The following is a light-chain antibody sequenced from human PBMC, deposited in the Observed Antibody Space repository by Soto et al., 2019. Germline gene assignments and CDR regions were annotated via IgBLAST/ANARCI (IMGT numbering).Light chain of an antibody. V-gene: IGLV1-40*01. J-gene: IGLJ1*01. CDR3: QSYENSRTGFYV. CDR1: SSDIGVGFD. CDR2: GNT. Sequence: QSVLTQPPSVSGAPGQRVTISCSGSSSDIGVGFDVHWYQHLPGTAPKLLIYGNTNRPSGVPGRFSGSKSGTSASLVISGLQAEDEADYYCQSYENSRTGFYVFGTGTKVTV.